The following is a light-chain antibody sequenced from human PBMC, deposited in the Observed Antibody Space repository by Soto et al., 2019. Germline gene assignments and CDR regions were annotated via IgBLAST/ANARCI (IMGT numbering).Light chain of an antibody. J-gene: IGLJ3*02. CDR1: SRHSFYD. Sequence: QSVLTQPSYASASLGSSVSLTCTLSSRHSFYDIAWHQQRPGTAPRYLMKVEGSGNYDKGSGIAERFSGSSSGADRYLTISNLRSEDEGDFYCESWDTNTRVFGGGTKLTVL. CDR2: VEGSGNY. CDR3: ESWDTNTRV. V-gene: IGLV4-60*03.